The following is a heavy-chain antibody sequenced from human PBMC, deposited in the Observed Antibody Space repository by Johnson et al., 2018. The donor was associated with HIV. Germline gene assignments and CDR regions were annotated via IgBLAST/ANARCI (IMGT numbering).Heavy chain of an antibody. CDR2: ISSAGSNS. Sequence: QVQLMESGGGVVQPGRSLRLSCAASGFSFSSYTLHWVRQAPGKGLEWVALISSAGSNSYYADSVTGRFTISRDNSKTPLYLQMNSQRTEDTAVYYCGRPGIVEVPDGAFDMWGLENGHPLF. J-gene: IGHJ3*02. D-gene: IGHD2-2*01. CDR1: GFSFSSYT. V-gene: IGHV3-30*04. CDR3: GRPGIVEVPDGAFDM.